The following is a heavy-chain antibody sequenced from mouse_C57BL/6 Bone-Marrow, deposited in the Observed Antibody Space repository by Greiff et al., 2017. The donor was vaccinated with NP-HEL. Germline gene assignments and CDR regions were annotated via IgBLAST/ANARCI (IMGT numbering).Heavy chain of an antibody. V-gene: IGHV1-59*01. CDR3: ARPTVVAVRYYFDY. CDR1: GYTFTSYW. D-gene: IGHD1-1*01. Sequence: QVQLQQPGAELVRPGTSVKLSCKASGYTFTSYWMHWVKQRPGQGLEWIGVIDPSDSYTNYNQKFKGKATLTVDTSSSTAYMQLSSLTSEDSAVYYCARPTVVAVRYYFDYGGQGTTLTVSS. J-gene: IGHJ2*01. CDR2: IDPSDSYT.